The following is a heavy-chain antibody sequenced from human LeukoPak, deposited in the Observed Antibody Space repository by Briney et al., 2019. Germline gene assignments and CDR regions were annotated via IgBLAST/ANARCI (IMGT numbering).Heavy chain of an antibody. D-gene: IGHD6-19*01. CDR3: ASVGGSGWYYFDY. CDR2: INPNSGGT. CDR1: GYTFTGYY. Sequence: ASVKVSYKASGYTFTGYYMHWVRQAPGQGLEWMGWINPNSGGTNYAQKFQGRVTMTRDTSISTAYMELSRLRSDDTAVYYCASVGGSGWYYFDYWGQGTLVTVSS. V-gene: IGHV1-2*02. J-gene: IGHJ4*02.